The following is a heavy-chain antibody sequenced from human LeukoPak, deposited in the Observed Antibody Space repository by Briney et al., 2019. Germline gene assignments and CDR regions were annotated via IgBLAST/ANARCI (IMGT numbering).Heavy chain of an antibody. Sequence: VASVKVSXKASGYTFTGYYMHWVRQAPGQGLEWMGRINPNSGGTNYAQKFQGRVTMTRDTSISTAYMELSRLRSDDTAVYYCARTRRRYYYDSSGYYDLGYWGQGTLVTASS. J-gene: IGHJ4*02. CDR3: ARTRRRYYYDSSGYYDLGY. V-gene: IGHV1-2*06. CDR2: INPNSGGT. D-gene: IGHD3-22*01. CDR1: GYTFTGYY.